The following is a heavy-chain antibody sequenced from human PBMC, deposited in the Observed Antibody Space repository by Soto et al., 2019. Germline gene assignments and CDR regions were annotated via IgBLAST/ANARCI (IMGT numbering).Heavy chain of an antibody. CDR1: GGTFSSYA. CDR2: IIPIFGTA. Sequence: QVQLVQSGAEVKKPGSSVKVSCKASGGTFSSYAISWVRQAPGQGLEWMGGIIPIFGTANYAQKFQGRVTITADESTSTAYMELSSLRSEDTAVYYCARDPALRKTYSSSWYGPLDYWGQGTLVTVSS. D-gene: IGHD6-13*01. V-gene: IGHV1-69*01. CDR3: ARDPALRKTYSSSWYGPLDY. J-gene: IGHJ4*02.